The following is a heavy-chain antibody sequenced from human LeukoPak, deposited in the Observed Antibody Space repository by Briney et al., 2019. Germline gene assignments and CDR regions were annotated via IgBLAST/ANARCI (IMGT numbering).Heavy chain of an antibody. J-gene: IGHJ4*02. V-gene: IGHV3-30*03. CDR2: ISYDGTNK. D-gene: IGHD1-26*01. CDR1: GFTFSNYG. Sequence: GGSLRLSCAASGFTFSNYGMHWVRQAPGKGLEWVAVISYDGTNKYYADSVKGRFTISRDNSKNTLYLQMNSLRAEDTAVYYCARRALGDTWHVPGDYWGQGILVTVSS. CDR3: ARRALGDTWHVPGDY.